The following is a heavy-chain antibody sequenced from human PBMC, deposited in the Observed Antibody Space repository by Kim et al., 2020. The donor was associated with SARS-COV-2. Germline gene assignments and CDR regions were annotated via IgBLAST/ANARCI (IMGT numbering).Heavy chain of an antibody. V-gene: IGHV4-31*03. CDR1: GCYINSGGYY. CDR3: ARGDTIFGVVINAFDI. J-gene: IGHJ3*02. CDR2: IYYSGST. Sequence: SETLSLTCTVSGCYINSGGYYWSWIRQHPGKGLEWVGYIYYSGSTYFNPSLKSRVTISVRTSKNQFSLKLSSVTAADTAVYYCARGDTIFGVVINAFDIWGQGTMVTVSS. D-gene: IGHD3-3*01.